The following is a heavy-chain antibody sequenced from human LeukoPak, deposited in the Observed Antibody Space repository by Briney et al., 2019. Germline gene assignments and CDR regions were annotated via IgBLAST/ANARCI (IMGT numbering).Heavy chain of an antibody. D-gene: IGHD2-2*01. Sequence: GGSLRLSCAASGFTFDDYAMHWVRQAPGKGLEWVSGISWNSGSIGYADSVKGRFTTSRDNAKNSLYLQMNSLRAEDTALYYCAKTPHREAVDSCLDYWGQGTLVTVSS. CDR3: AKTPHREAVDSCLDY. V-gene: IGHV3-9*01. CDR1: GFTFDDYA. CDR2: ISWNSGSI. J-gene: IGHJ4*02.